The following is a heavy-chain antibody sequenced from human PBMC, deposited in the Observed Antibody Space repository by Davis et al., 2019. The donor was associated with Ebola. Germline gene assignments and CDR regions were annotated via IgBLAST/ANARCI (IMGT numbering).Heavy chain of an antibody. J-gene: IGHJ5*02. CDR1: GFTFSSYA. CDR2: ISGSGGST. Sequence: GESLKISCAASGFTFSSYAMSWVRQAPGKGLEWVSAISGSGGSTYYADSVKGRFTISRDNSKNTLYLQMNSLRAEDTAVYYCAKDLWGYCSGGSCYSGWFDPWGQGTLVTVSS. CDR3: AKDLWGYCSGGSCYSGWFDP. D-gene: IGHD2-15*01. V-gene: IGHV3-23*01.